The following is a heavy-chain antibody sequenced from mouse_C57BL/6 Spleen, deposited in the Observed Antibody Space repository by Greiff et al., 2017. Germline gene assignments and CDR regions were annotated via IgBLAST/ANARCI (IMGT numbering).Heavy chain of an antibody. V-gene: IGHV3-6*01. J-gene: IGHJ2*01. CDR3: ARENYGNPMDYFDY. Sequence: ESGPGLVKPSQSLSLTCSVTGYSITSGYYWNWIRQFPGNKLEWMGYISYDGSNNYNPSLKNRISITRDTSKNQFFLKLNSVTTEDTATYYCARENYGNPMDYFDYWGQGTTLTVSS. D-gene: IGHD2-1*01. CDR2: ISYDGSN. CDR1: GYSITSGYY.